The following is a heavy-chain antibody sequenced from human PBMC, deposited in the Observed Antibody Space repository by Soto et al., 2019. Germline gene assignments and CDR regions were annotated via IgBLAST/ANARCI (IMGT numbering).Heavy chain of an antibody. V-gene: IGHV1-69*06. J-gene: IGHJ6*02. CDR2: IIPIFGTA. D-gene: IGHD1-26*01. CDR3: ARDHSGSYPPYYYGMDV. CDR1: GGTFSSYA. Sequence: RASVKVSCKASGGTFSSYAISWVRQAPGQGLEWMGGIIPIFGTANYAQKFQGRVTITADKSTSTAYMELSSLRSEDTAVYYCARDHSGSYPPYYYGMDVWGQGTTVTVSS.